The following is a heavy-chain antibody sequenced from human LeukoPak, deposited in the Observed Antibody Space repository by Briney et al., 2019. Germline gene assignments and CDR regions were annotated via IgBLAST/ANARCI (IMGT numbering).Heavy chain of an antibody. CDR3: ARNDYYSADC. D-gene: IGHD3-10*01. J-gene: IGHJ4*02. CDR1: GYSVSSGYW. CDR2: INHSGTTT. Sequence: PSETLSLTCAVSGYSVSSGYWWSWVRQSPGKGLEWIGEINHSGTTTNYNPSLKSRVAISLDKSNNQFSLEVTSVTAADTAVYYCARNDYYSADCWGQGALVTVSS. V-gene: IGHV4-4*02.